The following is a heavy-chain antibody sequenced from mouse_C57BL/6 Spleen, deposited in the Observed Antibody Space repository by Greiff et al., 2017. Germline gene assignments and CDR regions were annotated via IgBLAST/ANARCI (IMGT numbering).Heavy chain of an antibody. CDR1: GYAFSSSW. CDR2: IYPGDGDT. CDR3: ARERYSLFDY. J-gene: IGHJ2*01. D-gene: IGHD2-12*01. Sequence: VQLQQSGPELVKPGASVKISCKASGYAFSSSWMNWVKQRPGQGLEWIGRIYPGDGDTNYNGKFKGKATLTADKSSSTAYMQLSSLTSEDSAVYFSARERYSLFDYWGQGTTLTVSS. V-gene: IGHV1-82*01.